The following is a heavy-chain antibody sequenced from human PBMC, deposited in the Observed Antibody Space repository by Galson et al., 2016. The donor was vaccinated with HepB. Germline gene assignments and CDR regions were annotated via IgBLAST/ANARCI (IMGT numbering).Heavy chain of an antibody. CDR2: IYYSRNT. V-gene: IGHV4-59*01. J-gene: IGHJ1*01. CDR1: GASISGYY. Sequence: SETLSLTCAVSGASISGYYCAWIRQPPGKGLEWIGYIYYSRNTNYNPSLRSRVTISADTSKNQFSLKLRSVTAADSAVYYCAAGYNWAYWGQGSLVTVS. CDR3: AAGYNWAY. D-gene: IGHD1-20*01.